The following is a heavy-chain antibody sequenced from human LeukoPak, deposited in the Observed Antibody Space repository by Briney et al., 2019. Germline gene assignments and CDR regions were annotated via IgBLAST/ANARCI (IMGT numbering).Heavy chain of an antibody. CDR3: AREGATVTTFDY. CDR1: GFNFSDYY. V-gene: IGHV3-11*04. CDR2: IGSGGSTK. Sequence: PGGSLRLSCAASGFNFSDYYMTWNRQAPGKGLEWLSYIGSGGSTKNYADSVKGRFTISRDNAKNSLFLQLNSLRVEDTAVYYCAREGATVTTFDYWGQGTLVTVSS. D-gene: IGHD4-17*01. J-gene: IGHJ4*02.